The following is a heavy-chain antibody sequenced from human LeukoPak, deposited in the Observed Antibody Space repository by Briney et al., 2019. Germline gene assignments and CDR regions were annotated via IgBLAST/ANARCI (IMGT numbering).Heavy chain of an antibody. D-gene: IGHD3-10*01. CDR3: ARDLPTYYYGSGSYTYYYGMDV. V-gene: IGHV3-11*01. J-gene: IGHJ6*02. CDR1: GFTFGDYY. CDR2: ISSSGSTI. Sequence: GGSLRLSCAASGFTFGDYYMSWIRQAPGKGLEWVSYISSSGSTIYYADSVKGRFTISRDNAKNSLYLQMNSLRAEDTAVYYCARDLPTYYYGSGSYTYYYGMDVWGQGTTVTVSS.